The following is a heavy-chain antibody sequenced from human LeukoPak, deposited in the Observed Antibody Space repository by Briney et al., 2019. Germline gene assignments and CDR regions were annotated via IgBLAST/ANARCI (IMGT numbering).Heavy chain of an antibody. J-gene: IGHJ5*02. D-gene: IGHD6-6*01. V-gene: IGHV4-34*01. CDR2: INHSGST. CDR3: ATRIAARPFDP. Sequence: SETPSLTCAVYGGSFSGYYWSWIRQPPGKGLEWIGEINHSGSTNYNPSLKSRVTISVDTSKNQFSLKLSSVTAADTAVYYCATRIAARPFDPWGQGTLVTVSS. CDR1: GGSFSGYY.